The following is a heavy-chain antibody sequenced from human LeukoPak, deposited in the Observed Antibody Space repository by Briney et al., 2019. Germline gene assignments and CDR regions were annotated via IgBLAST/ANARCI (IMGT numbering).Heavy chain of an antibody. V-gene: IGHV1-2*02. CDR2: INPNSGGT. CDR1: GYTFTGYY. CDR3: ARVPRDRYYYDSSGYYYARPFDY. D-gene: IGHD3-22*01. J-gene: IGHJ4*02. Sequence: ASVKVSCKASGYTFTGYYMHWVRQAPGQGLEWMGWINPNSGGTNYAQKFQGRVTMTRDTSISTAYMELSRLRSDDTAVYYCARVPRDRYYYDSSGYYYARPFDYWGQGTLVTVSS.